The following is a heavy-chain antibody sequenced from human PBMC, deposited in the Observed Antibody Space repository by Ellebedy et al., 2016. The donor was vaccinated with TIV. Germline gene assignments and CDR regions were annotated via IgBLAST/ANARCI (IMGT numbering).Heavy chain of an antibody. Sequence: GGSLRLSXAASGFTFSSHAMHWVRQAPGKGLEWVAVISYDGSNKYYADSVKGRFTISRDNSKNTLYLQMNSLRAEDTAVYYCAKHSGYSPVVDYWGQGTLVTVSS. V-gene: IGHV3-30-3*02. CDR1: GFTFSSHA. CDR2: ISYDGSNK. J-gene: IGHJ4*02. CDR3: AKHSGYSPVVDY. D-gene: IGHD3-22*01.